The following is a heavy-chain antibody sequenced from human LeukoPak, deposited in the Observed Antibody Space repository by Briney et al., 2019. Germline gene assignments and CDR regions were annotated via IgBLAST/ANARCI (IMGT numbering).Heavy chain of an antibody. CDR3: ARVTQNSGSPHDY. CDR1: GYTVTSYD. Sequence: ASVKVSCKASGYTVTSYDINWVRQATGQGLEWTGWMNPNSGNTGYAQKFQGRVTMTRNTSISTAYMELSSLRSEDTAVYYCARVTQNSGSPHDYWGQGTLVTVSS. J-gene: IGHJ4*02. V-gene: IGHV1-8*01. CDR2: MNPNSGNT. D-gene: IGHD1-26*01.